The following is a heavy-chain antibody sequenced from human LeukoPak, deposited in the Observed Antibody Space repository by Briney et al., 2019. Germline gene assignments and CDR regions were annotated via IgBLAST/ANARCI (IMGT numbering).Heavy chain of an antibody. CDR1: GGSFSGYY. V-gene: IGHV4-34*01. D-gene: IGHD3-3*01. Sequence: SETLSLTCAVYGGSFSGYYWSWIRQPPGKGLEWIGEINHSGSTNYNPSLKSRVTISVDTSKNQFPLKLSSVTAADTAVYYCARGLARRITIFGVVIEGDAFDIWGQGTMVTVSS. CDR3: ARGLARRITIFGVVIEGDAFDI. J-gene: IGHJ3*02. CDR2: INHSGST.